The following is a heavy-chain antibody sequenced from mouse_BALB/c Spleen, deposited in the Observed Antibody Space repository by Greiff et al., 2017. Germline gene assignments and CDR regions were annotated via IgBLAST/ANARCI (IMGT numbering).Heavy chain of an antibody. D-gene: IGHD2-12*01. Sequence: EVMLVESGGGLVKPGGSLKLSCAASGFTFSSYAMSWVRQSPEKRLEWVAEISSGGSYTYYPDTVTGRFTISRDNAKNTLYLEMSSLRSEDTAMYYCARVRRDWFAYWGQGTLVTVSA. J-gene: IGHJ3*01. V-gene: IGHV5-9-4*01. CDR3: ARVRRDWFAY. CDR2: ISSGGSYT. CDR1: GFTFSSYA.